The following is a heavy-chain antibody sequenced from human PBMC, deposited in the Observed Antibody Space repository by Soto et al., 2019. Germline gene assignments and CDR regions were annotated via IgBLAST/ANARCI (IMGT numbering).Heavy chain of an antibody. CDR3: ARGITIFGVVISWFDP. V-gene: IGHV1-69*01. CDR1: GGTFSSYA. CDR2: IIPIFGTA. Sequence: QVQLVQSGAEVKKPGSSVKVSCKASGGTFSSYAISWVRQAPGQGLECMGGIIPIFGTANYAQKFQGRVTITADESTSTAYMELSRLRSEDTAVYYCARGITIFGVVISWFDPWGQGTLVTVSS. D-gene: IGHD3-3*01. J-gene: IGHJ5*02.